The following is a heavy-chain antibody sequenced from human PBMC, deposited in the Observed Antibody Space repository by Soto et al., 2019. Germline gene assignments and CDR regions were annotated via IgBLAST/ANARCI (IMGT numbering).Heavy chain of an antibody. Sequence: TLSLTCTVSGGSISSSSYYWGWIRQPPGKGLEWIGSIYYSGSTYYNPSLKSRVTISVDTSKNQFSLKLSSVTAADTAVYYCARHPFGEWETTYYFDYWGQGTLVTVSS. CDR3: ARHPFGEWETTYYFDY. CDR1: GGSISSSSYY. D-gene: IGHD3-10*01. J-gene: IGHJ4*02. V-gene: IGHV4-39*01. CDR2: IYYSGST.